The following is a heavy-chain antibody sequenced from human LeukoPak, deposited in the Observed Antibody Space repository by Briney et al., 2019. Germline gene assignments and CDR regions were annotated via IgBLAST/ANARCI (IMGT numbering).Heavy chain of an antibody. V-gene: IGHV4-34*01. Sequence: ASETLSLTCAVYGGSFSGYHWSWIRQPPGKRLEWIGEINHSGSTNYNPSLKSRVTISVDTSKNQFSLKLSSVTAADTAVYYCARGRRITMVRGVPPFDPWGQGTLVTVSS. CDR1: GGSFSGYH. CDR2: INHSGST. D-gene: IGHD3-10*01. CDR3: ARGRRITMVRGVPPFDP. J-gene: IGHJ5*02.